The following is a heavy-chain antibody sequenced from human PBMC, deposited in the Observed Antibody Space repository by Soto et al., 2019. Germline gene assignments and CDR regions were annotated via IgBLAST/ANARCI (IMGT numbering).Heavy chain of an antibody. V-gene: IGHV3-30*18. CDR2: ISYDGSNK. CDR1: GCTFSSYG. CDR3: AKDYSGSYHNWFDP. J-gene: IGHJ5*02. D-gene: IGHD1-26*01. Sequence: PGGSLRLSCAASGCTFSSYGMHWVRQAPGKGLEWVAVISYDGSNKYYADSVKGRFTISRDNSKNTLYLQMNSLRAEDTAVYYCAKDYSGSYHNWFDPWGRGTLVTVSS.